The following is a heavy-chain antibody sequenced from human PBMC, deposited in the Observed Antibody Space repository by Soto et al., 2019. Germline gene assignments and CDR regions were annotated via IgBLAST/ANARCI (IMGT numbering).Heavy chain of an antibody. D-gene: IGHD3-9*01. CDR3: ARGGSNDWQVAFDI. Sequence: SETLSLTCTVSSASFSSYYWSWIRQPPGKGLEWIGNSFYTGITNYNPSLKSRVTISLDISKRQVSLKLTSVTAADTAVYYCARGGSNDWQVAFDIWGQGTMVTVSS. J-gene: IGHJ3*02. CDR1: SASFSSYY. V-gene: IGHV4-59*01. CDR2: SFYTGIT.